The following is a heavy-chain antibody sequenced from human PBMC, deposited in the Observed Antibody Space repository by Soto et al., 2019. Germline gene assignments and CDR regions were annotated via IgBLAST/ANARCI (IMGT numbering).Heavy chain of an antibody. CDR3: VSPTFGAFDI. CDR1: GGSISSSNYF. Sequence: SSETLSLTCTVSGGSISSSNYFWGWIRQPPGKGLEWIGSIYYSGSTSYNSSLKSRVTISVDTSKNQFSLRLSSVTAADTAVYYCVSPTFGAFDIWGQGTMVTVSS. CDR2: IYYSGST. J-gene: IGHJ3*02. V-gene: IGHV4-39*01. D-gene: IGHD3-10*01.